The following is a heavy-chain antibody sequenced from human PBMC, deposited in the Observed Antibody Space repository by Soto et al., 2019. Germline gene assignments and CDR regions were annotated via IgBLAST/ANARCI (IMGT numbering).Heavy chain of an antibody. J-gene: IGHJ6*04. CDR1: GFTFSSYG. V-gene: IGHV3-30*18. D-gene: IGHD2-21*01. Sequence: GGSLRLSCAASGFTFSSYGMHWVRQAPGKGLEWVAVISYDGSNKYYADSVKGRFTISRDNSKNTLYLQMNSLRAEDTAVYYCAKDRGGELMDVWGKGTTVTVSS. CDR2: ISYDGSNK. CDR3: AKDRGGELMDV.